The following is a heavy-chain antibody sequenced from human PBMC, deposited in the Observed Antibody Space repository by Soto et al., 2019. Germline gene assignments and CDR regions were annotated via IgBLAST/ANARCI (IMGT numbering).Heavy chain of an antibody. Sequence: GGSLRISCAASGFTFSIYGMHWVRHAPGKGLEWVAVIWYDGSNKYYADSVKGRFTISRDNSKNTLYLQMNSLRAEDTAVYYCARGGKKAAVDYYGSGSYTYYYYGMDVWGQGTTVTVSS. CDR3: ARGGKKAAVDYYGSGSYTYYYYGMDV. D-gene: IGHD3-10*01. CDR1: GFTFSIYG. V-gene: IGHV3-33*01. J-gene: IGHJ6*02. CDR2: IWYDGSNK.